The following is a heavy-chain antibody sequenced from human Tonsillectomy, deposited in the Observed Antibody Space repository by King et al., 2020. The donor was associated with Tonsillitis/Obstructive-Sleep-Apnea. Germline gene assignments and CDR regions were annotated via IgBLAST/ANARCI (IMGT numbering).Heavy chain of an antibody. CDR1: GFTFSSYS. CDR2: ISSSSSYI. D-gene: IGHD2-21*02. Sequence: VQLVESGGGLVKPGGSLRLSCAASGFTFSSYSMNWVRQAPGKGLEWVSSISSSSSYIYYADSVKGRFTISRDNAKNSLYLQMNSLRAEGTAVYYCARGPTETASGWGQGTLVTVSS. J-gene: IGHJ4*02. V-gene: IGHV3-21*01. CDR3: ARGPTETASG.